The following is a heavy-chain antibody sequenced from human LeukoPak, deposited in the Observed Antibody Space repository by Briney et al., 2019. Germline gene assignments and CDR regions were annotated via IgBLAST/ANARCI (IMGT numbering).Heavy chain of an antibody. Sequence: GGSLRLSCAASGFTFSSYRMNWVRQAPGKGLEWVSAISRSSSYIYYADSVKGRFTIFRDNAKNSLYLQMNSLRAEDTAVYYCAELGITMIGGVWGKGTTVTISS. J-gene: IGHJ6*04. V-gene: IGHV3-21*01. D-gene: IGHD3-10*02. CDR2: ISRSSSYI. CDR3: AELGITMIGGV. CDR1: GFTFSSYR.